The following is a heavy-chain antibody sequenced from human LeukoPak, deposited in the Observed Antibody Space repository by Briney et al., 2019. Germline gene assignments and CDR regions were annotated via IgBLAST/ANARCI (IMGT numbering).Heavy chain of an antibody. Sequence: SGTLSLTCTVSGGPINNYYWTWIRQPPGKGLEWIGSIYYSGSTYYNPSLKSRVTISVDTSKNQFSLKLSSVTAADTAVYYCARIHGGIWGQGTLVTVSS. D-gene: IGHD3-3*02. CDR3: ARIHGGI. J-gene: IGHJ4*02. CDR2: IYYSGST. V-gene: IGHV4-39*07. CDR1: GGPINNYY.